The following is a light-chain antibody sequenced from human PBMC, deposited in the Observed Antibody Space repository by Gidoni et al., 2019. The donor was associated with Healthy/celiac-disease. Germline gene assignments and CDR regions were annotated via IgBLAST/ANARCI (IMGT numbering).Light chain of an antibody. CDR1: QSVSSY. CDR2: DAS. Sequence: EIEFTQSPATLSLSPVERATLSSMASQSVSSYLAWYQQKPGQAPRLLIYDASNSATGSPARFSGSGFGTDFTLTISSLEPEDFAVYYCQQRSNWLTFGGGTKVEIK. J-gene: IGKJ4*01. V-gene: IGKV3-11*01. CDR3: QQRSNWLT.